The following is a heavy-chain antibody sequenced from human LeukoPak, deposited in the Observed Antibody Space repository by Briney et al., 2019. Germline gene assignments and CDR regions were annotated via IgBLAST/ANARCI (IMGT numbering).Heavy chain of an antibody. CDR2: IYYSGST. J-gene: IGHJ5*02. V-gene: IGHV4-39*07. Sequence: PSETLSLTCTVSGGSISSSSYYWGWIRQPPGKGLEWIGSIYYSGSTYYNPSLKSRVTVSVDTSKNQFSLKLSSVTAADTAVYYCARRVVSGWYLGSWFDPWGQGTLVTVTS. CDR3: ARRVVSGWYLGSWFDP. CDR1: GGSISSSSYY. D-gene: IGHD6-19*01.